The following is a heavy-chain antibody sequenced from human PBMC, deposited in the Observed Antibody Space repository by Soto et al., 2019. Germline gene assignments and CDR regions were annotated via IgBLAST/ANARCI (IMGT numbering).Heavy chain of an antibody. V-gene: IGHV4-39*01. J-gene: IGHJ4*02. CDR1: GGSISSSSYY. CDR2: IYYSGST. CDR3: ARQGWYSGYDYID. D-gene: IGHD5-12*01. Sequence: SETLSLTCTVSGGSISSSSYYWGWIRQPPGKGLEWIGSIYYSGSTYYNPSLKSRVTISVDTSKNQFSLKLSSVTAADTAVYYCARQGWYSGYDYIDWGQGTLVTVSS.